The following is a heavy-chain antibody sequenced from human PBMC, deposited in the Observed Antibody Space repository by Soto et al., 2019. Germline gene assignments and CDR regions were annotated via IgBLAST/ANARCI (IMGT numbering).Heavy chain of an antibody. V-gene: IGHV3-30-3*01. CDR2: MSYDGSNK. Sequence: GGSLRLSCAASGFTFSSYAMHWVRQAPGKGLEWVAVMSYDGSNKYYADSVKGRFTISRDNSKNTLYLQMNSLRAEDTAVYYCARALIVVVPAAPIPFDYYYGMDVWGQGTTVTVSS. D-gene: IGHD2-2*01. CDR1: GFTFSSYA. J-gene: IGHJ6*02. CDR3: ARALIVVVPAAPIPFDYYYGMDV.